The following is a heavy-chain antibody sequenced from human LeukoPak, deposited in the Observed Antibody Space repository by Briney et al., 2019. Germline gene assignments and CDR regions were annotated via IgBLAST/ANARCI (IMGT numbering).Heavy chain of an antibody. CDR2: MNPNSGNT. CDR3: ARVDIVVADDAFDI. D-gene: IGHD2-15*01. J-gene: IGHJ3*02. V-gene: IGHV1-8*01. CDR1: GYTFTSYD. Sequence: ASVKVSCKASGYTFTSYDINWVRQATGQGLEWVGWMNPNSGNTGYAQKFQGRVTMTRNTSISTAYMELSSLRSEDTAVYYCARVDIVVADDAFDIWGQGTMVTVSS.